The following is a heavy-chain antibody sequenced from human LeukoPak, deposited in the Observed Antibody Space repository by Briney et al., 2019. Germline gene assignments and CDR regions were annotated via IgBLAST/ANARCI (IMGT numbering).Heavy chain of an antibody. V-gene: IGHV3-48*03. J-gene: IGHJ6*03. D-gene: IGHD5-12*01. CDR3: ARDEYSGLYYYMDV. Sequence: GGSLRLSCAASGFSFSSYEMNWVRQAPGKGLEWVSYIGSTTNSIYYADSVKGRFTVSRDNAKKSLHLQMNSLRAEDTAVYYCARDEYSGLYYYMDVWGKGTTVTVSS. CDR2: IGSTTNSI. CDR1: GFSFSSYE.